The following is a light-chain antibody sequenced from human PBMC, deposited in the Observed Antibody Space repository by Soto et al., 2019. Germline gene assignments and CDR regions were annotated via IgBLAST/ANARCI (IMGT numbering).Light chain of an antibody. CDR2: GAS. V-gene: IGKV3-20*01. J-gene: IGKJ4*02. Sequence: EIVLTQSPGTLSLSPGERATLSCRASQSVSSSYLAWYQQKPGQAPRLLIYGASSRATGIPDRFSGSGSGTDFNLTISKLEPEDFAVYYGQQYGRLPLTFGGEPKVELK. CDR1: QSVSSSY. CDR3: QQYGRLPLT.